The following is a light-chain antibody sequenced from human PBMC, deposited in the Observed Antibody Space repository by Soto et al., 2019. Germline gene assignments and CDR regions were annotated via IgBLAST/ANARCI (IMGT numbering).Light chain of an antibody. CDR2: KAS. CDR3: HQYDSFWT. J-gene: IGKJ1*01. Sequence: DIQMTQSPSTLSASVGDRVTITCRASESISSWLAWYQQKPGKAPKLLIYKASNLETGVPSRFSGSGSGTEFTLTISSLQPDDFATYYCHQYDSFWTFGQGTELEI. CDR1: ESISSW. V-gene: IGKV1-5*03.